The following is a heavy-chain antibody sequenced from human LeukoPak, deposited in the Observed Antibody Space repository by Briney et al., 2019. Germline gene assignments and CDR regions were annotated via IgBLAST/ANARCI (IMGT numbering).Heavy chain of an antibody. Sequence: GGSLRLSCAASGFTLRTYAMSWVRQTPGKVLEWVAATSSSDAGTYPADSVRGRFTISRDNSKNTLYLQMNSLRAEDTAVYYCAKEVMVRPSDVWGKGTTVTISS. J-gene: IGHJ6*04. CDR2: TSSSDAGT. CDR3: AKEVMVRPSDV. D-gene: IGHD3-10*01. V-gene: IGHV3-23*01. CDR1: GFTLRTYA.